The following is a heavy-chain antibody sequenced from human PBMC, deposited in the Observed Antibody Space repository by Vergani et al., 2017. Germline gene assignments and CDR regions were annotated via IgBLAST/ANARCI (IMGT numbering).Heavy chain of an antibody. CDR1: GFNFNNYV. CDR3: AGPQGTSAYYYGGFDY. J-gene: IGHJ4*02. Sequence: VQLVESGGGLVKPGGSLRLSCAASGFNFNNYVITWIRQAPGRGLEWVSGISVSGRSIYYADSVKGRFTISRDNSKNTLSLQMNSLTAEDTAIYYCAGPQGTSAYYYGGFDYWGQGILVTVSS. CDR2: ISVSGRSI. D-gene: IGHD3-22*01. V-gene: IGHV3-23*04.